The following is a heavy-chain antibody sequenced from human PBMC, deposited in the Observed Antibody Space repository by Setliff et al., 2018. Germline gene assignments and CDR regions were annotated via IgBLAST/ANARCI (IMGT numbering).Heavy chain of an antibody. CDR3: ARLPSTGSAFFQH. J-gene: IGHJ1*01. D-gene: IGHD1-1*01. CDR1: GYSFSISW. Sequence: GESLKISCKDSGYSFSISWIGWVRQMPGKGLDWMGIIYPGDSHNIRYSPSFQGQVTISADKSINTAYLQWNSLKASDTALYFCARLPSTGSAFFQHWGQGTLVTVSS. V-gene: IGHV5-51*01. CDR2: IYPGDSHNI.